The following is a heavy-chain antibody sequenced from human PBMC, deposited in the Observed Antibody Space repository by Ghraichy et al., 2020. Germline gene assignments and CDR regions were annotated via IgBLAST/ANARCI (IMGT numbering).Heavy chain of an antibody. V-gene: IGHV4-34*01. J-gene: IGHJ4*02. Sequence: SETLSLTCAVYGGSFSGYYWSWIRQLPGKGLEWIGEINHSGSTNYNPSLKSRVTISVDTSKNQFSLKLGSVTAAATAVYYCARGRPRIAAAGNSFDYWGQGTLVTVSS. D-gene: IGHD6-13*01. CDR1: GGSFSGYY. CDR3: ARGRPRIAAAGNSFDY. CDR2: INHSGST.